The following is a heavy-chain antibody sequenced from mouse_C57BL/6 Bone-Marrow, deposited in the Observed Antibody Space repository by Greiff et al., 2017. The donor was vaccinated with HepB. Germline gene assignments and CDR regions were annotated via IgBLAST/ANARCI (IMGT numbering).Heavy chain of an antibody. CDR1: GFTFSSYA. J-gene: IGHJ3*01. Sequence: EVKLMESGGGLVKPGGSLKLSCAASGFTFSSYAMSWVRQTPEKRLEWVATISDGGSYTYYPDNVKGRFTISRDNAKNNLYLQMSHLKSEDTAMYYCARAVYYYGEGFAYWGQRTLVTVSA. D-gene: IGHD1-1*01. CDR2: ISDGGSYT. CDR3: ARAVYYYGEGFAY. V-gene: IGHV5-4*03.